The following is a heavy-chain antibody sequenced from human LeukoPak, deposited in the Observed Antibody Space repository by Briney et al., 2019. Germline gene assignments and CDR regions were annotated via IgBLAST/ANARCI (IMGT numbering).Heavy chain of an antibody. CDR1: GGSFSGYY. V-gene: IGHV4-34*01. CDR3: ARGPHSTVTTTSRYFDY. CDR2: INHSGST. D-gene: IGHD4-17*01. J-gene: IGHJ4*02. Sequence: SETLSLTCAVYGGSFSGYYWSWIRQPPGKGLEWIGEINHSGSTNYNPSLKSRVTISVDTSKNQFSLKLSSVTAADTAVYYCARGPHSTVTTTSRYFDYWGQGTLVTVSS.